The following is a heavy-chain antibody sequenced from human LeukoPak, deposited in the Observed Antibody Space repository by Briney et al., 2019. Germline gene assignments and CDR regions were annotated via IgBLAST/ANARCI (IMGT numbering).Heavy chain of an antibody. J-gene: IGHJ3*02. Sequence: GGSLRLSCAASGFTFSSYGMHWVRQAPGKGLEWVAFIRYDGSNKYYADSVKGRFTISRDNSKNTLYLQMNSLRAEDTAVYYCAKDPIAAAGTKAFDIWAKGQWSPSLQ. CDR1: GFTFSSYG. CDR2: IRYDGSNK. V-gene: IGHV3-30*02. CDR3: AKDPIAAAGTKAFDI. D-gene: IGHD6-13*01.